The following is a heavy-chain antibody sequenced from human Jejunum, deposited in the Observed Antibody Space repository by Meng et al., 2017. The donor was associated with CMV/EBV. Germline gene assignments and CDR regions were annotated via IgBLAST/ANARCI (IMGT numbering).Heavy chain of an antibody. J-gene: IGHJ3*02. D-gene: IGHD5-12*01. Sequence: TVSNGSVSGDDYYWGWIRQSPGKGLEWIGYISDSGGTSYNPSLKSRVVISIDTSENQFSLRLNSVTAADTAVYYCARDQRLLDAFDIWGQGTVVTVSS. CDR2: ISDSGGT. CDR1: NGSVSGDDYY. V-gene: IGHV4-30-4*08. CDR3: ARDQRLLDAFDI.